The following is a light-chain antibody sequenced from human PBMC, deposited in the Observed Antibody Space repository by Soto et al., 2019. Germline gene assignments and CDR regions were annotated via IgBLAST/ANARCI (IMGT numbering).Light chain of an antibody. Sequence: DIVLTQSPGSLAVSLGETATIKCKSSQSVLRGSNSKNLLAWHQQKPGQPPKVLIYWASSREGGVPDRFRGSGSGKDFTLTITNVQADYVAVYYCQQYFTTPQTFGQGTKVEIK. CDR2: WAS. CDR1: QSVLRGSNSKNL. V-gene: IGKV4-1*01. J-gene: IGKJ2*01. CDR3: QQYFTTPQT.